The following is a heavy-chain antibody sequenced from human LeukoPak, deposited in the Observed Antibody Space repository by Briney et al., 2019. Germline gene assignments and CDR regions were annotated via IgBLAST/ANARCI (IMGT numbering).Heavy chain of an antibody. V-gene: IGHV1-46*01. CDR1: VYTFTSYY. CDR3: AREFVGGRSGELGY. J-gene: IGHJ4*02. D-gene: IGHD3-10*01. CDR2: INPSGGSP. Sequence: ASVTVSCRASVYTFTSYYLHWVRQAPGQGLEWMGIINPSGGSPNYAQKFQGRVTMTRDTSTSTVYMELRSLRSADTALYYCAREFVGGRSGELGYWGQGTLVTVSS.